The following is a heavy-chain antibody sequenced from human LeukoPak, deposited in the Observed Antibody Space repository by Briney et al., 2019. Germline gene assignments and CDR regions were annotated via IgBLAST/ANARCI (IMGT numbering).Heavy chain of an antibody. Sequence: GRSLRLSCAAPGFTFDDYAMHWVRQAPGKGLEWVSGISWNSGSIGYADSVKGRFTISRDNAKNSLYLQMNSLRAEDTALYYSAKGYCSGGSCYSYRAQYFQHWGQGTLVTVSS. D-gene: IGHD2-15*01. V-gene: IGHV3-9*01. CDR2: ISWNSGSI. CDR1: GFTFDDYA. CDR3: AKGYCSGGSCYSYRAQYFQH. J-gene: IGHJ1*01.